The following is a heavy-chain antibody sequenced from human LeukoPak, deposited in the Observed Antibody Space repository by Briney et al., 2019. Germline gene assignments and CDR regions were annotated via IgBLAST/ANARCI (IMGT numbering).Heavy chain of an antibody. CDR2: ISYSGNT. V-gene: IGHV4-39*02. CDR1: GGSIISSDYH. Sequence: PSETLSLTCTVSGGSIISSDYHWGWVRQPPGKGLEWIGTISYSGNTDYNPSLRSRVTISVDTSNNQFSLRLGPVTAADTAVYYCARELPRSTTFLDYWGQGTLVTVSS. CDR3: ARELPRSTTFLDY. J-gene: IGHJ4*02. D-gene: IGHD1-14*01.